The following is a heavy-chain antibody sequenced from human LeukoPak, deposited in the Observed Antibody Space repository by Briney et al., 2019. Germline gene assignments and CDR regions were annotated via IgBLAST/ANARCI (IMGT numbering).Heavy chain of an antibody. J-gene: IGHJ4*02. D-gene: IGHD3-16*01. CDR2: IYSSGDT. Sequence: GGSLRLSCAASGFTVGNSYMSWVRQAPGKGLECVSIIYSSGDTSYADSVKGRFTIYRDNSRNTLYLQTTSLRVEHTAVYYCARGPVVDGWGFFDYWGQGSLVTVSS. CDR1: GFTVGNSY. CDR3: ARGPVVDGWGFFDY. V-gene: IGHV3-53*01.